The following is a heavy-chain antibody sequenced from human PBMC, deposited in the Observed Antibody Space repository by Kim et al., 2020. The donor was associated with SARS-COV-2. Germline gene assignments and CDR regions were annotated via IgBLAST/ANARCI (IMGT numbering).Heavy chain of an antibody. D-gene: IGHD5-18*01. CDR1: GGTFSSYA. CDR2: IIPILGIA. V-gene: IGHV1-69*04. J-gene: IGHJ4*02. Sequence: SVKVSCKASGGTFSSYAISWVRQAPGQGLEWMGRIIPILGIANYAQKFQGRVTITADKSTSTAYMELSSLRSEDTAVYYCARVWDSYGVTPDYWGQGTLVTVSS. CDR3: ARVWDSYGVTPDY.